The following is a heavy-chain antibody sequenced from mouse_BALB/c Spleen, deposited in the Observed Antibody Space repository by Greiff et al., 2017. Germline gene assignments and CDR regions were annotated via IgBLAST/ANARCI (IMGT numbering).Heavy chain of an antibody. CDR3: ARGTMITPHWYFDV. CDR2: ISSGSSTI. D-gene: IGHD2-4*01. J-gene: IGHJ1*01. Sequence: EVMLVESGGGLVQPGGSRKLSCAASGFTFSSFGMHWVRQAPEKGLEWVAYISSGSSTIYYADTVKGRFTISRDNPKNTLFLQMTSLRSEDTAMYYCARGTMITPHWYFDVWGAGTTVTVSS. V-gene: IGHV5-17*02. CDR1: GFTFSSFG.